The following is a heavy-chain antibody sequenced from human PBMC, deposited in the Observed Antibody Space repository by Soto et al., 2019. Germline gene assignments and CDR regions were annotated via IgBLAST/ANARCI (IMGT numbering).Heavy chain of an antibody. D-gene: IGHD4-17*01. V-gene: IGHV4-59*01. J-gene: IGHJ4*02. CDR1: GGSISSYY. Sequence: ETLSLTCTVSGGSISSYYWSWIRQPPGKGLEWIGYINYSGSTNYNPSLKSRVTISVDTSKNQFSLKLSSVTAADTAVYYCASSVLSYGEYAYRGQGTLVPVSS. CDR2: INYSGST. CDR3: ASSVLSYGEYAY.